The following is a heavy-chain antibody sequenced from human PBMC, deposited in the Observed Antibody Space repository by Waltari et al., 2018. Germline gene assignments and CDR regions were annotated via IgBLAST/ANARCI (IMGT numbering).Heavy chain of an antibody. D-gene: IGHD1-1*01. J-gene: IGHJ4*02. CDR2: IRHTGIT. CDR3: ARWNSPGRYFGD. V-gene: IGHV4-59*12. CDR1: GGSTNNYF. Sequence: QVQLQESGPGLVKPSETLSLTCSVSGGSTNNYFWNWIRQPPGKGLQWIGYIRHTGITKSNPSLKSRVTMAVDTSKSQVSLRLTSVSATDTAVYFCARWNSPGRYFGDWGQGTPVTVSS.